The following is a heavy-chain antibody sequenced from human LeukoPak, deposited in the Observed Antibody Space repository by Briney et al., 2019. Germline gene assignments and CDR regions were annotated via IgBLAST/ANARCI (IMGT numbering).Heavy chain of an antibody. J-gene: IGHJ4*02. CDR1: GGSISSYY. Sequence: PSETLSLTCTVSGGSISSYYWSWIRQPPGKGLEWIGYIYYSGSTNYNPSLKSRVTISVDTSKNQFSLKLSSVTAADTAVYYCARAPEMATNDYWGQGSLVTVSS. D-gene: IGHD1-26*01. V-gene: IGHV4-59*12. CDR2: IYYSGST. CDR3: ARAPEMATNDY.